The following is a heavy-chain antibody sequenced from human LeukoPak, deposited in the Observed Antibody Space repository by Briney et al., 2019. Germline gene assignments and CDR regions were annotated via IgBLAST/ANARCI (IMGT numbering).Heavy chain of an antibody. CDR2: ISSSSSYI. V-gene: IGHV3-21*01. D-gene: IGHD3-10*01. CDR3: ARERGGPATRMVRGIDY. Sequence: PGGSLRLSCAASGFTFSSYSMNWLRQAPGKGLEWVSSISSSSSYIYYADSVKGRFTISRDNAKNSLYLQMNSLRAEDTAVYYCARERGGPATRMVRGIDYWGQGTLVTVSS. J-gene: IGHJ4*02. CDR1: GFTFSSYS.